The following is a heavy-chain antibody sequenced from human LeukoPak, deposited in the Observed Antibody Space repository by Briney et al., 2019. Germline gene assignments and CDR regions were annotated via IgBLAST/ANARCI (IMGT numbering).Heavy chain of an antibody. J-gene: IGHJ4*02. Sequence: GASVKVSCKASGYTFSIYGITWVRQAPGQGLEWTGFISADNGNTNYAQKFQGRVTMTTDTSTSTAYMELRSLRADDTAVYYCARCGATVTMFFDYWGQGTLVTVSS. D-gene: IGHD4-17*01. CDR2: ISADNGNT. CDR3: ARCGATVTMFFDY. CDR1: GYTFSIYG. V-gene: IGHV1-18*01.